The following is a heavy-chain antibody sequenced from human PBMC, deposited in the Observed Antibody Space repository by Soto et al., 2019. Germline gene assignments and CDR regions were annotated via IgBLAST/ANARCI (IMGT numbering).Heavy chain of an antibody. CDR1: GGSVSGYF. Sequence: SETLSLTCAVYGGSVSGYFWSWIRQPPGKGLEWIGEINHSGTTSYSPSLDSRVTTSVDTSKNQFSLSGLKSEDTAVYYCSFAPNWTYQLTRYWGRGTQVTVSS. J-gene: IGHJ4*02. V-gene: IGHV4-34*03. D-gene: IGHD2-2*01. CDR2: INHSGTT. CDR3: SFAPNWTYQLTRY.